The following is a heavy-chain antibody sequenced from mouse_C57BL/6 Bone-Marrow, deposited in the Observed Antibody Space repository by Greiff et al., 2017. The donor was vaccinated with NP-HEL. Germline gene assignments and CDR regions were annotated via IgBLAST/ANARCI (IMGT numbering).Heavy chain of an antibody. D-gene: IGHD1-1*01. Sequence: VQLQQPGAELVRPGSSVKLSCKASGYTFTSYWMHWVKQRPIQGLEWIGNIDPSDSETHYNQKFKDKATLTVDKSSSTAYMQLSSLTSEDSAVYYCAREGLRYWYFDVWGTGTTVTVSS. J-gene: IGHJ1*03. CDR3: AREGLRYWYFDV. V-gene: IGHV1-52*01. CDR2: IDPSDSET. CDR1: GYTFTSYW.